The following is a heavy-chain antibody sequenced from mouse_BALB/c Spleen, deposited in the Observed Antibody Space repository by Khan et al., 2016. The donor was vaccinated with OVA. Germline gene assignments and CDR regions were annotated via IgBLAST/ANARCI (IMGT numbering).Heavy chain of an antibody. CDR1: GFTFNTNA. J-gene: IGHJ3*01. CDR3: FTVGAS. D-gene: IGHD1-1*01. Sequence: EVQLVESGGGLVQPKGSLKLSCAASGFTFNTNAMNWVRQAPGKGLEWVARIRTKSNNYATYYADSVKDRITISRDDSQSMLYLQMNNLKTEDTAIYYCFTVGASWGQGTLVTVSA. CDR2: IRTKSNNYAT. V-gene: IGHV10S3*01.